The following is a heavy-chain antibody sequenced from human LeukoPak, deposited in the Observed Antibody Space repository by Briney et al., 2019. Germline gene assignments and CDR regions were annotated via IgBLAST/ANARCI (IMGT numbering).Heavy chain of an antibody. J-gene: IGHJ3*01. Sequence: PGGSLRLSCGASGFTFSRYWMSWVRQAPGKGLEWVANIKQDGSERHYVDSVKGRFTISRDNANNSLYVQMNSLRAEDMAMYYCARVGLSGTYSAVDAFDLWGQGTMVTVSS. V-gene: IGHV3-7*01. CDR1: GFTFSRYW. CDR2: IKQDGSER. CDR3: ARVGLSGTYSAVDAFDL. D-gene: IGHD1-26*01.